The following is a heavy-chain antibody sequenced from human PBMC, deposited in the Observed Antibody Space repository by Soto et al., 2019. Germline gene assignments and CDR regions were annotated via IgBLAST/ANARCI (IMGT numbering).Heavy chain of an antibody. J-gene: IGHJ4*02. D-gene: IGHD3-9*01. CDR2: INAGNGNT. CDR3: AAYDILTGYFPFDY. Sequence: ASVKVSCKASGYTFTSYAMHWVRQAPGQRLEWMGWINAGNGNTKYSQKFQGRVTITRDTSASTAYMELSSLRSEDTAVYYCAAYDILTGYFPFDYWGQGTLVTVSS. CDR1: GYTFTSYA. V-gene: IGHV1-3*01.